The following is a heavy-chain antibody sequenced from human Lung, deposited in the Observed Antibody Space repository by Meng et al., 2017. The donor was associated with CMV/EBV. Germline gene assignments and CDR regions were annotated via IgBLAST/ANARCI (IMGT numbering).Heavy chain of an antibody. D-gene: IGHD2-2*01. J-gene: IGHJ6*02. CDR2: IIPIFAIA. Sequence: SVKVSCKASRKTFSSYTLTWVRQAPGQGLEWRGGIIPIFAIAKYAQSFRGRVTITADTSTSTGYLELSGLRSEDTAVYYCAVYCGTTSCCDGYGMDVWGQGTTVTVSS. CDR3: AVYCGTTSCCDGYGMDV. V-gene: IGHV1-69*10. CDR1: RKTFSSYT.